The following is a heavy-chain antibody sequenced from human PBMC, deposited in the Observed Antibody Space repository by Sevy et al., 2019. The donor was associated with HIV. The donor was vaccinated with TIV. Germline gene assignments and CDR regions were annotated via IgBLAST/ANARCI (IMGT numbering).Heavy chain of an antibody. V-gene: IGHV3-53*01. CDR1: GFTVSSNY. D-gene: IGHD3-22*01. CDR3: ARDGHYYDSSGSPL. Sequence: GGSLRLSCAASGFTVSSNYMSWVRQAPGKGLEWVSVIYSGGSTYYEDSVKGRFTISRDNSKNTLYLQMNSLRAEDTAVYYCARDGHYYDSSGSPLWGQGTLVTVSS. J-gene: IGHJ4*02. CDR2: IYSGGST.